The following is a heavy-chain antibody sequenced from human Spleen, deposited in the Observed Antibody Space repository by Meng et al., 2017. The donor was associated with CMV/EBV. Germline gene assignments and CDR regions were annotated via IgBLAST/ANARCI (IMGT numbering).Heavy chain of an antibody. CDR3: ATQESRDGHNPY. CDR1: GGSISSGDSS. J-gene: IGHJ4*02. D-gene: IGHD5-24*01. V-gene: IGHV4-30-4*01. Sequence: VQLQESGPGLVKPSQTLSLTCSVSGGSISSGDSSWSWIRQPPGKGLEWIGYIYYSGSTYYNPSLRSRVTISMGKSNNQLSLKLNSVTAADTAVYHCATQESRDGHNPYWGQGTLVTVSS. CDR2: IYYSGST.